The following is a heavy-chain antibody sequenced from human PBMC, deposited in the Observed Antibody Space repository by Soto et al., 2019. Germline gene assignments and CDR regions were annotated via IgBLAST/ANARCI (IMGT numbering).Heavy chain of an antibody. CDR1: GYSFTDYP. Sequence: GASVKVSCKASGYSFTDYPIQWMRQAPGQRPERVGWINIGTGVTQISQRFQGRVNLSRDTSATTAYMELDSLRYEDTAVYYCARCHYQLFRVDHWGQGTLVTVSS. D-gene: IGHD3-10*01. CDR2: INIGTGVT. J-gene: IGHJ4*01. CDR3: ARCHYQLFRVDH. V-gene: IGHV1-3*04.